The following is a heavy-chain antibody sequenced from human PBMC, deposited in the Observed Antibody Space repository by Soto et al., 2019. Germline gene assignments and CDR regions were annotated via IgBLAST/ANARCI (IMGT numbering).Heavy chain of an antibody. D-gene: IGHD3-9*01. CDR2: IIPIVGTA. CDR3: ARSLSGERGYFDCVFWFDP. V-gene: IGHV1-69*01. Sequence: QVQLVQSGAEVKKPGSSVKVSCKASGGTFSSYAISWVRQAPGQGLEWMGGIIPIVGTANYAQQFQGRVTITADESTSTAYMELSSLRSEYKSVYYCARSLSGERGYFDCVFWFDPWGQGTMVTVAS. CDR1: GGTFSSYA. J-gene: IGHJ5*02.